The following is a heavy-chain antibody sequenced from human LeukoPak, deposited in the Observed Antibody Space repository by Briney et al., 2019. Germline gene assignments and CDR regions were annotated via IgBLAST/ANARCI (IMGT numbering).Heavy chain of an antibody. CDR3: ARDLTYYDILTGYQPYYHYYGMDV. V-gene: IGHV4-4*07. Sequence: PSETLSLTCTVSGGSISSYYWSWIRQPAGKGLEWIGRIYTSESTNYNPSLKSRVTMSVDTSKNQFSLKLSSVTAADTAVYYCARDLTYYDILTGYQPYYHYYGMDVWGQGTTVTVSS. J-gene: IGHJ6*02. CDR1: GGSISSYY. CDR2: IYTSEST. D-gene: IGHD3-9*01.